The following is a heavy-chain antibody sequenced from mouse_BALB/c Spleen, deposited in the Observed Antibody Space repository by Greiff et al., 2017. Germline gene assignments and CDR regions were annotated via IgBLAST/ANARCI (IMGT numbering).Heavy chain of an antibody. D-gene: IGHD1-2*01. CDR2: INPYNDGT. CDR1: GYTFTSYV. Sequence: EVQLQQSGPELVKPGASVKMSCKASGYTFTSYVMHWVKQKPGQGLEWIGYINPYNDGTKYNEKFKGKATLTSDKSSSTAYMELSSLTSEDSAVYYCARGGTVLLRLLPFDYWGQGTTLTVSS. J-gene: IGHJ2*01. CDR3: ARGGTVLLRLLPFDY. V-gene: IGHV1-14*01.